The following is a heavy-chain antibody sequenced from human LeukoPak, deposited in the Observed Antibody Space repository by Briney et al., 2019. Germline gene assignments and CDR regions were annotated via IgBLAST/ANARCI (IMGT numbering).Heavy chain of an antibody. CDR3: ARGVLWFGEGAFDI. Sequence: GGSLRLSCAASGFTFSSYSMNWVRQAPGKGLEWVSSISTTSSYIYYADSVKGRFTISRDNAKNSLYLQMNSLRAEDTAVYYCARGVLWFGEGAFDIWGQGTMVTVSS. D-gene: IGHD3-10*01. CDR2: ISTTSSYI. CDR1: GFTFSSYS. V-gene: IGHV3-21*01. J-gene: IGHJ3*02.